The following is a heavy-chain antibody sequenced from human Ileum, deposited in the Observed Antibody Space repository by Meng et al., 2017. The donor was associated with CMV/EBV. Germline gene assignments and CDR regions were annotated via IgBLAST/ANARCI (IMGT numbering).Heavy chain of an antibody. CDR2: IYTGGST. J-gene: IGHJ4*02. V-gene: IGHV3-53*01. CDR3: ARDSVGAGLDY. D-gene: IGHD1-26*01. Sequence: GGSLRPSCAVFGLSVNRHYMTWVRQAPGAGLEWVSVIYTGGSTAYSDSVKGRFTISRDTYKNTLYLQMDNLRTDDTAVYFCARDSVGAGLDYWGQGTLVTVSS. CDR1: GLSVNRHY.